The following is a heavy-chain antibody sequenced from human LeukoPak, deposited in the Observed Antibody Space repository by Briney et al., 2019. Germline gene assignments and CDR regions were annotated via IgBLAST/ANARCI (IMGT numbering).Heavy chain of an antibody. CDR2: ISCSSSYI. CDR1: GFTFSSYS. J-gene: IGHJ4*02. V-gene: IGHV3-21*01. Sequence: GGSLRLSCAASGFTFSSYSMNWVRQAPGKGLEWVSSISCSSSYIYYADSVKGRFTISRDNAKNSLYLQMNSLRAEDTAVYYCARGACSSTSCYIAYWGQGTLVTVSS. CDR3: ARGACSSTSCYIAY. D-gene: IGHD2-2*02.